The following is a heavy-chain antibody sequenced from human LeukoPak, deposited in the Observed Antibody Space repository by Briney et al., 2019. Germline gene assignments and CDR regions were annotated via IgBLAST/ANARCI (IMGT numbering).Heavy chain of an antibody. CDR1: GDSISTSY. J-gene: IGHJ5*02. CDR2: ISYTGST. Sequence: SETLSLTCTVSGDSISTSYWTWIRQSPGKGLEWIGYISYTGSTTYNPSLTSRVTIVRDTSKNQFSLRLTSVTAAATAMYFCARGPNTSAYGYNKLDPWGQGTLVTVSS. CDR3: ARGPNTSAYGYNKLDP. V-gene: IGHV4-59*08. D-gene: IGHD3-9*01.